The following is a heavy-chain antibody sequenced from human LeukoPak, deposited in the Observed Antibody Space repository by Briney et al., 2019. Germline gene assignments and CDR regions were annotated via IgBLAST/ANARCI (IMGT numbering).Heavy chain of an antibody. CDR2: IYYSGST. CDR3: AGGGVYCGGDCCSGLSY. V-gene: IGHV4-39*07. D-gene: IGHD2-21*02. J-gene: IGHJ4*02. Sequence: PSETLSLTCTVSGGSISSSSYYWGWIRQPPGKGLEWIGSIYYSGSTYYNPSLKSRVTMSVDTSKNQFSLKLSSVTAADTAVYYCAGGGVYCGGDCCSGLSYWGQGTLVTVSS. CDR1: GGSISSSSYY.